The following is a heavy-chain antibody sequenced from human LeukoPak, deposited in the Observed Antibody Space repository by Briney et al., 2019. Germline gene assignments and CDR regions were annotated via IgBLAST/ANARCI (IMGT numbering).Heavy chain of an antibody. V-gene: IGHV3-9*01. D-gene: IGHD1-26*01. CDR3: AKDLPRRSSYYVFDY. CDR1: GFTFDDHA. Sequence: GRSLRLSCAASGFTFDDHAMHWVRQVRGQGLEWVSGISWNSGSVAYADSVKGRFTISRDNAKNSLYLQMNSLRAEDTALYYCAKDLPRRSSYYVFDYWGQGTLVTVSS. J-gene: IGHJ4*02. CDR2: ISWNSGSV.